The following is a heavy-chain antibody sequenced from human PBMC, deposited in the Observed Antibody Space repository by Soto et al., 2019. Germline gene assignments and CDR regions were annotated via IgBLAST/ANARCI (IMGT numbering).Heavy chain of an antibody. V-gene: IGHV1-69*01. CDR1: GGTFSSYS. CDR2: IIPIFGTA. CDR3: ARDGGRHSGGIDY. D-gene: IGHD1-26*01. Sequence: QVQLVQSGAEVKKPGSSVKVSCKASGGTFSSYSINWVRQAPGQGLEWMGAIIPIFGTANYPQKFQGRVTITADESTSTAYMELSSLRSEDTDVYYCARDGGRHSGGIDYWGQGTLVTVSS. J-gene: IGHJ4*02.